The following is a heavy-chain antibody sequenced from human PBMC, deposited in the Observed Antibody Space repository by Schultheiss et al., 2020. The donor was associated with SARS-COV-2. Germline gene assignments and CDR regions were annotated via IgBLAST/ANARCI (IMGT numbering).Heavy chain of an antibody. D-gene: IGHD3-10*01. CDR2: IYYNGNT. CDR1: GGSISSSNW. Sequence: SETLSLNCAVSGGSISSSNWWSWVRQPPGKGLEWIGSIYYNGNTNYNPSLKSRVTFSVDTSKNQFSLKLSSVTAADTAVYYCARDRYYYGSGKTRFDPWGQGTLVTVSS. J-gene: IGHJ5*02. CDR3: ARDRYYYGSGKTRFDP. V-gene: IGHV4-4*02.